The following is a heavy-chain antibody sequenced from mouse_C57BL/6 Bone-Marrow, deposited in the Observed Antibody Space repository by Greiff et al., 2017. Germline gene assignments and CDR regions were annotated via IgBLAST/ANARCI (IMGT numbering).Heavy chain of an antibody. CDR1: GYTFTDYY. CDR3: ARRYYGSSLYYFDY. Sequence: QVQLQQSGPELVKPGASVKISCKASGYTFTDYYINWVKQRPGQGLEWIGWIFPGSGSTYYNEKFKGKATLTVDKSSSTAYMLLSSLTSEDSAVYFCARRYYGSSLYYFDYWGQGTTLTVSS. V-gene: IGHV1-75*01. J-gene: IGHJ2*01. CDR2: IFPGSGST. D-gene: IGHD1-1*01.